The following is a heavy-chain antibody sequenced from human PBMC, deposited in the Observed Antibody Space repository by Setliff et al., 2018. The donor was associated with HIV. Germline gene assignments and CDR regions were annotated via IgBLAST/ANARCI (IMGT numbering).Heavy chain of an antibody. V-gene: IGHV4-39*01. CDR1: GASISGSDYY. CDR3: VRVGGGSWLGIHYYYYMDV. D-gene: IGHD2-15*01. J-gene: IGHJ6*03. CDR2: IYYSGSA. Sequence: WETLSLTCSVFGASISGSDYYWGWIRQLPKKGLEWIGSIYYSGSAYHNPSLKSRVTMSVDTAKKQFSLKLTSLTGADTAVYYCVRVGGGSWLGIHYYYYMDVWGKGITVTVSS.